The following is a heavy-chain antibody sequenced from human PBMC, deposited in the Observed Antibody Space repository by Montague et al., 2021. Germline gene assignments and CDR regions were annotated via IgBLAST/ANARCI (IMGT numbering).Heavy chain of an antibody. CDR1: AASFNAYF. CDR2: IYLRGSFFSEPAT. CDR3: ARHSVGFVSYYNGLDF. Sequence: SETLSLTCAVYAASFNAYFFRLIRPSQGTCLGWTGVIYLRGSFFSEPATDYKPSLPSRVTIAVDASKNHFSLRLRSVTAADTAVYYCARHSVGFVSYYNGLDFWGRGTPVIVAS. D-gene: IGHD3-10*01. J-gene: IGHJ6*02. V-gene: IGHV4-34*01.